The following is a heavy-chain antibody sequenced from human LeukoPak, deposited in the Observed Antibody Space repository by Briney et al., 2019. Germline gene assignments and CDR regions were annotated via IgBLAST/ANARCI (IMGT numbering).Heavy chain of an antibody. Sequence: SETLSLTCTVSGGSISSYYWSWIRQPAGKGLEWIGHIYTSGSTNYNPSLKSRVTMSVDTSKNQFSLKLSSVTAADTAVYYCARDSGPLGIAAAGFDYWGQGTLVTVSS. D-gene: IGHD6-13*01. V-gene: IGHV4-4*07. CDR2: IYTSGST. CDR3: ARDSGPLGIAAAGFDY. J-gene: IGHJ4*02. CDR1: GGSISSYY.